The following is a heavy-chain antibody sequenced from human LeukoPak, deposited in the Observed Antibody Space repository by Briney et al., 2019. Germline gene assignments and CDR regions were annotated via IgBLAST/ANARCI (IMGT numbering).Heavy chain of an antibody. CDR2: IYYSGST. Sequence: TSETLSLTCTVSGGSISSYYWSWIRQPPGKGLEWIGYIYYSGSTNYNPSLKSRVTISVDTSKNQFFLKLSSVTAADTAVYYCARGGYCSGGSCYYYGMDVWGQGTTVTVSS. CDR1: GGSISSYY. CDR3: ARGGYCSGGSCYYYGMDV. D-gene: IGHD2-15*01. J-gene: IGHJ6*02. V-gene: IGHV4-59*01.